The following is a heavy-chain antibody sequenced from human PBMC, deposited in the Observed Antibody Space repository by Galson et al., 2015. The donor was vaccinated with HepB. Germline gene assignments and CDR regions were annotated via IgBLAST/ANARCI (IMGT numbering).Heavy chain of an antibody. J-gene: IGHJ6*02. CDR2: MNPNSGNT. V-gene: IGHV1-8*01. D-gene: IGHD2-2*01. CDR3: ARGAIPPYGMDV. CDR1: GYTFTSYD. Sequence: SVKVSCKASGYTFTSYDINWVRQATGQGLEWMGWMNPNSGNTGYAQKFQGRVTMTRNTSISTAYMELSSLRSEDTAVYYCARGAIPPYGMDVWGQGTTVTVSS.